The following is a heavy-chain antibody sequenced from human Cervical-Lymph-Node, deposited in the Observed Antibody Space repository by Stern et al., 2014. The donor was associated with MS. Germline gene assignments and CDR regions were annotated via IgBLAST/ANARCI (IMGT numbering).Heavy chain of an antibody. CDR1: GFTFSGYY. D-gene: IGHD6-19*01. CDR2: INTDGSVT. V-gene: IGHV3-74*02. CDR3: ASGYTSGWSPFDL. Sequence: EVQLVESGGGLVQPGGSLRLSCAASGFTFSGYYMHWVRQAPGKGLVWVSRINTDGSVTNYADSVKGRFTISRDNAKSTLYLQMSSLRAEDTAIYFCASGYTSGWSPFDLWGQGTMVTVSS. J-gene: IGHJ3*01.